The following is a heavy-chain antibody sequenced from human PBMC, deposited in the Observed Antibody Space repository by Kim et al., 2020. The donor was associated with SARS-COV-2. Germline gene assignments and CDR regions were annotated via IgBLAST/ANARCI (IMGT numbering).Heavy chain of an antibody. V-gene: IGHV3-7*03. CDR2: IKEDESEK. J-gene: IGHJ6*02. Sequence: GGSLRLSCAASGFTFGTYWMSWVRQAPGKGLEWVANIKEDESEKYYVDSVKGRFTISRDNAKNSLYLQMNTLTAEDTGVYYCARQMVTGMGASSYGVDVWGQGTTVTVSS. CDR1: GFTFGTYW. CDR3: ARQMVTGMGASSYGVDV. D-gene: IGHD2-21*02.